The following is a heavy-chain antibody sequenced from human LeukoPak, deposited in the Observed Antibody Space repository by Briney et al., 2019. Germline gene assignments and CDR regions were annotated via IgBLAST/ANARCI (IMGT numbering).Heavy chain of an antibody. CDR3: ARERGYYMDV. CDR2: LSDSGVYT. Sequence: GGSLRLSCAASGFTFSNYAMTWVRQAPGKGLEWVSILSDSGVYTYYADSVKGRFTISRDNAKNSLYLQMNSLRAEDTAVYYCARERGYYMDVWGKGTTVTISS. J-gene: IGHJ6*03. CDR1: GFTFSNYA. V-gene: IGHV3-23*01.